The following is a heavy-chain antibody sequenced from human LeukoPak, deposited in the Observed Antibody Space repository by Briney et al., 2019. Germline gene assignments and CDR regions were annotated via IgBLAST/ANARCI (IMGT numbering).Heavy chain of an antibody. CDR2: IKQDGSDK. D-gene: IGHD2-15*01. J-gene: IGHJ4*02. V-gene: IGHV3-7*01. CDR1: GFTFSSYW. CDR3: LTSTRSHRIDY. Sequence: PGGSLRLSCAASGFTFSSYWMCWVRQAPGKGLEWVAIIKQDGSDKYYVDSVEGRFIISRDNAKNSLYLQMNSLRAEDTAVYYCLTSTRSHRIDYWGQGTLVTVSS.